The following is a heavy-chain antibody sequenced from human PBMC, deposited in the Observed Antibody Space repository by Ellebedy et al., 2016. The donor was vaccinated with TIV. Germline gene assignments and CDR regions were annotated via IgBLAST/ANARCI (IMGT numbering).Heavy chain of an antibody. CDR2: ISSGSSYI. V-gene: IGHV3-21*01. J-gene: IGHJ4*02. D-gene: IGHD2-15*01. CDR3: VTTPNPFDS. Sequence: GESLKISCAASGFTFSSYSMNWVRQAPGEGLEWVSSISSGSSYIYYADSVEGRFTISRDNAKNSLYLHMNSLRVEDTAVYYCVTTPNPFDSWGQGTLVTVSS. CDR1: GFTFSSYS.